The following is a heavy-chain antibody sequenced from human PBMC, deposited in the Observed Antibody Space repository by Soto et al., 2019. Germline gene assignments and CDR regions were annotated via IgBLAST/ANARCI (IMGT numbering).Heavy chain of an antibody. J-gene: IGHJ6*02. CDR1: GGTFSRYS. CDR3: AREDRDRETGLVPAAIDGMDV. Sequence: QVQLVQSGAEVKKPGSSVKVSCKASGGTFSRYSITWVRQAPGHGLEWIGRIIPIFGIASYAQKFQGRVTITADESTITAYMEMSSLRYDDTAVYYCAREDRDRETGLVPAAIDGMDVWGQGTTVTVSS. CDR2: IIPIFGIA. D-gene: IGHD2-2*01. V-gene: IGHV1-69*08.